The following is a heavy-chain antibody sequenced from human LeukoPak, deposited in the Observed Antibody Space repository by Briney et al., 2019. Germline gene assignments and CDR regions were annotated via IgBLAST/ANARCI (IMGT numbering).Heavy chain of an antibody. V-gene: IGHV1-2*06. CDR2: INPNNGGT. Sequence: GASVKVSCKASGYTFTGYYMHWVRQAPGQGLEWMGQINPNNGGTNYAQKFQGRVTMTRDTSISTAYMELSRLRSDDTAVYYCARDIYCSSTSCHGNDFHYWGQGTLVTVSS. J-gene: IGHJ4*02. CDR3: ARDIYCSSTSCHGNDFHY. D-gene: IGHD2-2*01. CDR1: GYTFTGYY.